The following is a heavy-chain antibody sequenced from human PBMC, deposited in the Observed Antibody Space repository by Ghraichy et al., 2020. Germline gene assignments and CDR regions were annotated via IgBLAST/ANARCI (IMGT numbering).Heavy chain of an antibody. J-gene: IGHJ5*02. CDR1: GGSFSGYY. D-gene: IGHD5-18*01. V-gene: IGHV4-34*01. CDR2: INHSGST. Sequence: SETLSLTCAVYGGSFSGYYWSWIRQPPGKGLEWIGEINHSGSTNYNPSLKSRVTISVDTSKNQFTLKLSSVTAADTAVYYCARRLQLWHNWFDPWGQGTLVTVSS. CDR3: ARRLQLWHNWFDP.